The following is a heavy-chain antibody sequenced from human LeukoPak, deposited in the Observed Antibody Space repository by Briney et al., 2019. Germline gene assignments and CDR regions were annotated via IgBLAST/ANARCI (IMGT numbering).Heavy chain of an antibody. CDR2: INPNSGGT. Sequence: ASVKVSCKASGYTFTGYYMHWVRQAPGQGLEWMGWINPNSGGTNYAQKFQGRVTMTRDTSISTAYMELSRLRSGDTAVYYCARVGGRFAIGPEYWGQGTLVTVSS. J-gene: IGHJ4*02. CDR1: GYTFTGYY. CDR3: ARVGGRFAIGPEY. D-gene: IGHD2-21*01. V-gene: IGHV1-2*02.